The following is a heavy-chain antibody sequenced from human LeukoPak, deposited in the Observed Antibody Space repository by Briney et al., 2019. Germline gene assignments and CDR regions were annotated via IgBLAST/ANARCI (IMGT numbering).Heavy chain of an antibody. V-gene: IGHV3-21*06. CDR3: ATRDDYGDYGDY. Sequence: GGSLRLSCAASGFTFSSYAMSWVRQAPGKGLEWVSSISTSSKYIYYADSVRGRFTISRDNAKSLLYLQMNSLRAEDTAVYYCATRDDYGDYGDYWGQGTLVTVSS. J-gene: IGHJ4*02. CDR1: GFTFSSYA. CDR2: ISTSSKYI. D-gene: IGHD4-17*01.